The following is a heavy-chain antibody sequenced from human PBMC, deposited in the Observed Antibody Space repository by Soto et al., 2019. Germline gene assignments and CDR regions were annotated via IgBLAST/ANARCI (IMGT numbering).Heavy chain of an antibody. J-gene: IGHJ6*02. CDR2: ISGSGGTT. V-gene: IGHV3-23*01. CDR1: GFTFENYA. D-gene: IGHD3-16*01. Sequence: GGSLILSCVASGFTFENYAMSWVRQAPGKGLEWVSAISGSGGTTYYSDSVKGRFTISRDNSKNTVYLQMNDLRVEDAAEYFCAKDSWAIGGGLAGESYALEGCGQRTTVTV. CDR3: AKDSWAIGGGLAGESYALEG.